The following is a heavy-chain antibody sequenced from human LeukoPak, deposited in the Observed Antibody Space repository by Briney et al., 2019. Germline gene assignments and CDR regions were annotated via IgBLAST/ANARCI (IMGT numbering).Heavy chain of an antibody. CDR2: IYHSGST. V-gene: IGHV4-38-2*02. CDR1: GYSISSGYY. J-gene: IGHJ3*02. Sequence: SETLSLTCTVSGYSISSGYYWGWIRQPPGRGLEWIGSIYHSGSTYYNPSLKSRVTISVDTSKNQFSLKLSSVTAADTAVYYCARGLDLGAFDIWGQGTMVTVSS. CDR3: ARGLDLGAFDI.